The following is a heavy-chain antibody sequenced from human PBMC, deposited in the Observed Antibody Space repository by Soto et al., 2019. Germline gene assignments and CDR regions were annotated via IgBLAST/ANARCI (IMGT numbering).Heavy chain of an antibody. CDR3: ARDSWEGATTCFDY. CDR1: GFTFSSYA. CDR2: ISYDGSNK. V-gene: IGHV3-30-3*01. Sequence: QVQLVESGGGVVQPGRSLRLSCAASGFTFSSYAMHWVRQAPGKGLEWVAVISYDGSNKYYADSVKGRFTISRDNSKNTRELQMNSLRAEDTAVYYCARDSWEGATTCFDYWGQGTLVTVSS. D-gene: IGHD1-26*01. J-gene: IGHJ4*02.